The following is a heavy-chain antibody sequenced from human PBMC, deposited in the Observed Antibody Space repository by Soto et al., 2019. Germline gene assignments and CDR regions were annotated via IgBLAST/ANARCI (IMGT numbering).Heavy chain of an antibody. J-gene: IGHJ4*02. Sequence: EVQLVDSGGGLVKPGGSLRLSCEASGFSFSSHSMNWVRQAPGKGLEWVASIGDSSSYTYYADSVKGRFTISRDNAKNSLFLQMNSLRAEDTAVYNCARDQRYLRRGYSDYWGQGTLVAVSS. V-gene: IGHV3-21*01. D-gene: IGHD5-12*01. CDR2: IGDSSSYT. CDR1: GFSFSSHS. CDR3: ARDQRYLRRGYSDY.